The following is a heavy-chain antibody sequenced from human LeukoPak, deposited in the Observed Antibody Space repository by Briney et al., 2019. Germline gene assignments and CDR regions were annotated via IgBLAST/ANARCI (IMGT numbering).Heavy chain of an antibody. J-gene: IGHJ5*02. CDR1: GGPFSGYY. D-gene: IGHD4-23*01. V-gene: IGHV4-34*01. CDR3: DGGHYVGHH. Sequence: SETLSLTCAVYGGPFSGYYWSWIRQPAGKGLEWIGEINHSGRTNYNPSLKSRVTISVDTYQNQFPLELSSVTAADTAVYYCDGGHYVGHHWGQGTLVTVSS. CDR2: INHSGRT.